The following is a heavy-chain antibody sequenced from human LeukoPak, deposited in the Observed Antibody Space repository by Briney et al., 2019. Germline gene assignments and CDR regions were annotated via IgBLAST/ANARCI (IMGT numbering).Heavy chain of an antibody. V-gene: IGHV4-59*12. CDR2: IYYSGST. Sequence: PSETLSLTCTVSGGSISSYYWSWIRQPPGKGLEWIGYIYYSGSTYYNPSLKSRVTISVDTSKNQFSLKLSSVTAADTAVYYCAREKAMVRGVIPYYYYGMDVWGQGTTVTVSS. CDR1: GGSISSYY. CDR3: AREKAMVRGVIPYYYYGMDV. D-gene: IGHD3-10*01. J-gene: IGHJ6*02.